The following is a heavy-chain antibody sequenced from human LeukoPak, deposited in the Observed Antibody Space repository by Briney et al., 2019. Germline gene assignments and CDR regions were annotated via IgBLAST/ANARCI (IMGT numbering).Heavy chain of an antibody. CDR2: IYHHGAT. D-gene: IGHD5-12*01. CDR3: ARGPSVAAHLDY. CDR1: GGSISSNNW. V-gene: IGHV4-4*02. Sequence: PSEALSLTCTVSGGSISSNNWWSWVRQPPGKGLEWTGEIYHHGATNYNPSLKSRVTLSVGKSKNQFSLELSSVTAADTAVYYCARGPSVAAHLDYWGQGTLVTVSS. J-gene: IGHJ4*02.